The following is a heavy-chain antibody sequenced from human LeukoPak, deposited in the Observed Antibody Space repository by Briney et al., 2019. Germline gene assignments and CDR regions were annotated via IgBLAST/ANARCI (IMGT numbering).Heavy chain of an antibody. Sequence: GGSLRLSCGASGFRFSSYAMSWVRQAPGKGLEWVSSISGSGGSTYYTDSVKGRSAISRDNSKSTLYLQMNSLGTDDTALYYCVKGGQNYDFWRFDYWGQGTLVTASS. CDR3: VKGGQNYDFWRFDY. V-gene: IGHV3-23*01. J-gene: IGHJ4*02. CDR2: ISGSGGST. D-gene: IGHD3-3*01. CDR1: GFRFSSYA.